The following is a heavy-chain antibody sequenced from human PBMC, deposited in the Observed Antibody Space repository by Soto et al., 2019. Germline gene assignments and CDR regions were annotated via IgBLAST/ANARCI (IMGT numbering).Heavy chain of an antibody. D-gene: IGHD5-12*01. CDR3: ARALALWSSGYFYFDY. V-gene: IGHV4-4*07. CDR2: IYTSGST. J-gene: IGHJ4*02. Sequence: SETLSLTCTVSGGSISSYYWSWIRQPAGKGLEWIGRIYTSGSTNYNPSLKSRVTMSVDTSRNQFSLKLNSVTAADTAVYYCARALALWSSGYFYFDYWGLGTLVTVSS. CDR1: GGSISSYY.